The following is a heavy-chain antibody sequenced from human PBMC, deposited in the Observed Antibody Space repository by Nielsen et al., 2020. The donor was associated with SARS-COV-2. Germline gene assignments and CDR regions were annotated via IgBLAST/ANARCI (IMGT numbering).Heavy chain of an antibody. J-gene: IGHJ4*02. CDR1: GFTFSSYW. D-gene: IGHD3-10*01. Sequence: GGSLRLSCAASGFTFSSYWMSWVRQAPGKGLEWVANIKQDGSEKYYVDSVKGRFTISRDNAKNSLYLQMNSLRAEDTAVYYCARDITMVRGVVKYWGQGTLVTVSS. CDR2: IKQDGSEK. V-gene: IGHV3-7*01. CDR3: ARDITMVRGVVKY.